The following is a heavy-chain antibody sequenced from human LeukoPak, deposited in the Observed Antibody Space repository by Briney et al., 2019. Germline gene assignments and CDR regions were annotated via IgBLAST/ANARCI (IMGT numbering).Heavy chain of an antibody. D-gene: IGHD3-22*01. Sequence: PSETLSLTCAVSGGSISSSSYYWGWIRQPPGKGLEWIGSIYYSGSTNYNPSLKSRVTISVDTSKNQFSLKLSSVTAADTAVYYCAGDTYYYDSSGYYPLGYWGQGTLVTVSS. J-gene: IGHJ4*02. CDR1: GGSISSSSYY. CDR3: AGDTYYYDSSGYYPLGY. V-gene: IGHV4-39*07. CDR2: IYYSGST.